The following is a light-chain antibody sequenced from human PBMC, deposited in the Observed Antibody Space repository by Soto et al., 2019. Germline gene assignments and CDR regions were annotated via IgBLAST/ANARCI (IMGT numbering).Light chain of an antibody. CDR2: AAS. Sequence: DIQMTQSPSSLSASVGDRVTITCRASQSIKNYLNWYQQKPGKAPKLLIYAASSLQSGVPSRFSGSRSGTDFTLTISSLQPEDFATYYCQQSYTTPITFGQGTKVDIK. CDR3: QQSYTTPIT. V-gene: IGKV1-39*01. CDR1: QSIKNY. J-gene: IGKJ1*01.